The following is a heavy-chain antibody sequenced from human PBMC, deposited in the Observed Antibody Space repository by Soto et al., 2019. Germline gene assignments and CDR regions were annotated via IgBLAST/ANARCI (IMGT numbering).Heavy chain of an antibody. CDR1: GFTFTTYA. Sequence: EIELLESGGGLVQPGGSLRLSCAASGFTFTTYAMGWVRQAPGKGLEWVSSISGSGAGTFYADSVKGRFTISGDNAKKMVYLQMNGLRADDTAVYYCAKEALTVAGNNFDSWGQGTLVTVSS. J-gene: IGHJ4*02. CDR2: ISGSGAGT. CDR3: AKEALTVAGNNFDS. D-gene: IGHD6-19*01. V-gene: IGHV3-23*01.